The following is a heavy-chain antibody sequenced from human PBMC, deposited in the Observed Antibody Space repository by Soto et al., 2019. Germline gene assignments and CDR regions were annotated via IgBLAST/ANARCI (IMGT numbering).Heavy chain of an antibody. J-gene: IGHJ4*02. CDR2: ISYDGSNK. Sequence: QVQLVESGGGVVQPGRSLRLSCAASGFTFSSYGMHWVRQAPGTGLECVAVISYDGSNKYYADSVKGRFTISTDNSKNTLYLQMNSLRAEDTAVYYCANLGGDLGRLFDYWGQGTLVTVPS. CDR3: ANLGGDLGRLFDY. V-gene: IGHV3-30*18. D-gene: IGHD2-21*02. CDR1: GFTFSSYG.